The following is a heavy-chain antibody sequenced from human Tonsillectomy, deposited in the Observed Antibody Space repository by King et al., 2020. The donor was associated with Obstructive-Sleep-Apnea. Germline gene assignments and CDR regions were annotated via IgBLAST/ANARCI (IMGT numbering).Heavy chain of an antibody. D-gene: IGHD3/OR15-3a*01. J-gene: IGHJ4*02. CDR2: IIPIFGTA. V-gene: IGHV1-69*01. CDR1: GGTFSSYA. Sequence: QLVQSGAEVKKPGSSVKVSCKASGGTFSSYAIRWVRQAPGQGLEWMGGIIPIFGTANYAQKFQGRVTITADESTSTAYMGLSSLRSEDTAVYYCARVLLDCDDYLYYIDYWGQGTLVTVSS. CDR3: ARVLLDCDDYLYYIDY.